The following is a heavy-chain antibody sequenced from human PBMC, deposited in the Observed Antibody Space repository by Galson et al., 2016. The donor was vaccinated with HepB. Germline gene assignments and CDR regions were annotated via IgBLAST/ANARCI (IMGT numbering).Heavy chain of an antibody. V-gene: IGHV1-69*13. CDR2: IIPMFITA. D-gene: IGHD1-26*01. J-gene: IGHJ4*02. Sequence: SVKVSCKVSGGTFGNYPITWVRQAPGQGLEWMGGIIPMFITANYAQKFQDRVTITADESTTTAYMDLRNLTSDDTALYYCARASWEFATKFDYWGQGTLVTVSS. CDR1: GGTFGNYP. CDR3: ARASWEFATKFDY.